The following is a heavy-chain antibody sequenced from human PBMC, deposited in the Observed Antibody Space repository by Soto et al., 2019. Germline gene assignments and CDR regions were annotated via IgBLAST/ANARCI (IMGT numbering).Heavy chain of an antibody. D-gene: IGHD3-16*01. J-gene: IGHJ4*02. Sequence: ASETLSLTCAVSGYSISSGYYWGWIRQPPGKGLEWIGSIYHSGSTYYNPSLKSRVTISVDTSKNQFSLKLSSVTAADTAVYYCARSHYDYAFDYWGQGTLVTVSS. CDR2: IYHSGST. CDR3: ARSHYDYAFDY. V-gene: IGHV4-38-2*01. CDR1: GYSISSGYY.